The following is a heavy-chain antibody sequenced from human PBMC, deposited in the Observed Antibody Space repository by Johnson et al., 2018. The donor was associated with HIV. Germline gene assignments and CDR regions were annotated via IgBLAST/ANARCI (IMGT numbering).Heavy chain of an antibody. V-gene: IGHV3-53*01. CDR2: LYSTGNT. CDR1: GFSVSSNY. Sequence: VQLVESGGGLIQPGGSLRLSCAASGFSVSSNYMNWVRQAPGKGLEWVSLLYSTGNTVYAASVKGRFTVSRDNSKNTVYLQMSSLTAEDTAVYYCVRDGRHSSGIWACDIWGPGTMGAVSS. CDR3: VRDGRHSSGIWACDI. D-gene: IGHD3-22*01. J-gene: IGHJ3*02.